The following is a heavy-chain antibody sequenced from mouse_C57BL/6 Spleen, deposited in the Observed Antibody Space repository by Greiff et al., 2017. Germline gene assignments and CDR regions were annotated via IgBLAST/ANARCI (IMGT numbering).Heavy chain of an antibody. V-gene: IGHV5-4*03. CDR1: GFTFSSYA. J-gene: IGHJ4*01. CDR3: ARVYYSNYGAMDY. CDR2: ISDGGSYT. Sequence: EVMLVESGGGLVKPGGSLKLSCAASGFTFSSYALSWVRQTPEKRLEWVATISDGGSYTYYPDNVKGRFTISRDNAKNNLYLQMSHLKSEDTAMYYCARVYYSNYGAMDYWGQGTSVTVSS. D-gene: IGHD2-5*01.